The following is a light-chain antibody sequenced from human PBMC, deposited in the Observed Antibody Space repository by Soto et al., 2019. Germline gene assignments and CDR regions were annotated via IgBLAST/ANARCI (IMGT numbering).Light chain of an antibody. J-gene: IGKJ4*01. V-gene: IGKV4-1*01. CDR2: WAS. Sequence: DIVMTQSPDSLAVSLGERATINCKSSQSVFYTSNNKNYLAWYQQKPGQPPKLLTYWASIRESGVPGRFSGSGSGTDFTLTISSLQAEDVAVYYCQQYYDTPLTFGGGTKVEI. CDR3: QQYYDTPLT. CDR1: QSVFYTSNNKNY.